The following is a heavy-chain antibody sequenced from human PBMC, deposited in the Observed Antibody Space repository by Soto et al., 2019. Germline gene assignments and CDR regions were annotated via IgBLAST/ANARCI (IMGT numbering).Heavy chain of an antibody. J-gene: IGHJ3*02. D-gene: IGHD4-17*01. CDR1: GFTFSSYA. Sequence: GGSLRLSCAASGFTFSSYAMSWVRQAPGKGLEWVSAISGSGGSTYYADSVKGRFTISRDNSKNTLYLQMNSLRAEDTAVYYCAKAGFRTTVTATDAFDIWGQGTMVTVSS. CDR2: ISGSGGST. V-gene: IGHV3-23*01. CDR3: AKAGFRTTVTATDAFDI.